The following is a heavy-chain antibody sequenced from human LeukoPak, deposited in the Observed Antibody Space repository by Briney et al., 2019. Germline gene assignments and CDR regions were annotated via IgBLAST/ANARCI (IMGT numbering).Heavy chain of an antibody. D-gene: IGHD6-19*01. V-gene: IGHV3-30*03. CDR2: ISYDGSNK. CDR1: GFTFSSYG. CDR3: AGVSFSSGWYRDY. J-gene: IGHJ4*02. Sequence: GRSLRLSCAASGFTFSSYGMHWVRQAPGKGLEWVAVISYDGSNKYYADSVKGRFSVSRDNSKNTVYLQMNSLRAEDTAVYYCAGVSFSSGWYRDYWGQGTLVTVSS.